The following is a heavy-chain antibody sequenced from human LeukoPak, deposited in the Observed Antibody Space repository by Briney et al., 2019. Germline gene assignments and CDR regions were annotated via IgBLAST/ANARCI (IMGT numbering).Heavy chain of an antibody. D-gene: IGHD6-6*01. CDR3: ARSEYSSSLLFDY. V-gene: IGHV3-11*01. J-gene: IGHJ4*02. Sequence: GGSLRLSCAASGFTFSDYYMSWIRQAPGKGLEWVSYISSSGSTIYYADSVKGRFTISRDNAKNSLYLQMNSLRAEDTAVYYCARSEYSSSLLFDYWGQGTLVTVSS. CDR2: ISSSGSTI. CDR1: GFTFSDYY.